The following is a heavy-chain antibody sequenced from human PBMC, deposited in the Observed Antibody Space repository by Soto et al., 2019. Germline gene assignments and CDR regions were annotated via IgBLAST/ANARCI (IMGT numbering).Heavy chain of an antibody. J-gene: IGHJ4*02. CDR3: ARGNVNLQKDTAIVVVGGDYAVPFDY. CDR1: GGTFSSYA. V-gene: IGHV1-69*13. CDR2: IIPIFGTA. Sequence: ASVKVSCKASGGTFSSYAISWVRQAPGQGLEWMGGIIPIFGTANYAQKFQGRVTITADESTSTAYMELSSLRSEDTAVYYCARGNVNLQKDTAIVVVGGDYAVPFDYWGQGTLVTVSS. D-gene: IGHD2-15*01.